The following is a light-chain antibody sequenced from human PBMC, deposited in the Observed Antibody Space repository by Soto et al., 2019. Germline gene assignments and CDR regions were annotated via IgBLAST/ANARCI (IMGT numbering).Light chain of an antibody. CDR1: SSDVGGYNY. V-gene: IGLV2-14*01. CDR3: SSYTSSSWV. CDR2: EVS. Sequence: QSALTQPASVSGSPGQSITISCTGTSSDVGGYNYVSWYQQHPGKAPKLMIYEVSNRPSGVSNRFSGSKSGNTASLTISGLQAEDEADYYCSSYTSSSWVFGGGTRSPS. J-gene: IGLJ3*02.